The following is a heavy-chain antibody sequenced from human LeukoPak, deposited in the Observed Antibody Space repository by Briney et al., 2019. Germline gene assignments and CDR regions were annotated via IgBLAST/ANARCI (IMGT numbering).Heavy chain of an antibody. V-gene: IGHV4-38-2*01. J-gene: IGHJ4*02. D-gene: IGHD1-14*01. CDR3: ARSGDHGFDY. CDR2: IYHSGST. Sequence: SETLSLTCAVSGYSISSGYYWGWIRQPPGKGLEWIGSIYHSGSTYYNPSLKSRVTISVDTSKNQFSLKLSSVTAADTAVYYCARSGDHGFDYWGQGTLVTVSS. CDR1: GYSISSGYY.